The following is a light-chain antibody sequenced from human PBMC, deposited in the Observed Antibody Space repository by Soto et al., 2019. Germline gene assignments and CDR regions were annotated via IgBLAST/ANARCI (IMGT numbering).Light chain of an antibody. CDR3: CSYAVNDTMI. CDR2: EGS. Sequence: QSXLTQPASXXXXXGXSITISCTGTSSDVGTYNLVSWFQQHPGEAPKLMIYEGSRRPSGVSNRFSGSKSGNTASLTISGLQAEDEANYYCCSYAVNDTMIFGGGTKLTVL. J-gene: IGLJ2*01. CDR1: SSDVGTYNL. V-gene: IGLV2-23*01.